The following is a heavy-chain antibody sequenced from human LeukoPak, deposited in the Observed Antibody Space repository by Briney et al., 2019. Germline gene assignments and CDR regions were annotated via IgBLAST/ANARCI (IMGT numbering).Heavy chain of an antibody. Sequence: PSETLSLTCTVSGGSISSGGYYWSWIRQHPGKGLEWIGYIYYSGSTYYNPSLKSRVTISVDTSKNQFSLKLSSVTAADTAVYYCASSYYYDSSGYYYVSYWGQGTLVTVSS. CDR1: GGSISSGGYY. D-gene: IGHD3-22*01. V-gene: IGHV4-31*03. J-gene: IGHJ4*02. CDR2: IYYSGST. CDR3: ASSYYYDSSGYYYVSY.